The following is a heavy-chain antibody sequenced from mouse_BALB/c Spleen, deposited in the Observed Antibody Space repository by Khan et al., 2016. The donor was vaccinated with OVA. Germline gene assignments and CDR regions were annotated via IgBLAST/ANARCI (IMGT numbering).Heavy chain of an antibody. CDR3: ARTARIKY. CDR1: GYSITSGYG. CDR2: ISYSGST. Sequence: VQLQQSGPGLVKPSQSPSLTCTVTGYSITSGYGWNWIRQFPGNKLEWMGYISYSGSTNYNPSLKSRISITRDTSKNQFFLQLNSVTTEDTATYYCARTARIKYWGQGTTLTVSS. D-gene: IGHD1-2*01. J-gene: IGHJ2*01. V-gene: IGHV3-2*02.